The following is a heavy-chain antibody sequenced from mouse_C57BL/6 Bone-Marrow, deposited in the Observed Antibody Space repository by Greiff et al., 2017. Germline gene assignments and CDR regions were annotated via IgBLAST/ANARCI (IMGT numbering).Heavy chain of an antibody. J-gene: IGHJ1*03. V-gene: IGHV1-69*01. Sequence: QVQLQQPGAELVMPGASVKLSCKASGYTFTSYWMHWVKQRPGQGLEWIGVIDPSDSYTNYNQKFKGKATLTVDTSSSTAYMQLSSLTSEDSAVYYCARHGNYDYWYFDVWGTGTTVTVSS. CDR1: GYTFTSYW. D-gene: IGHD2-1*01. CDR3: ARHGNYDYWYFDV. CDR2: IDPSDSYT.